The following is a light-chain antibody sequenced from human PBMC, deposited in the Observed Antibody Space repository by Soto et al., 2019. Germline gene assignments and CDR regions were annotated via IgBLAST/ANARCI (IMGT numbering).Light chain of an antibody. CDR1: QGVSSS. CDR3: QQYYDYPWT. V-gene: IGKV1-8*01. CDR2: AAS. Sequence: AIRMTQSPSSLSASTGDRVTITCRANQGVSSSLAWYQQKPGKAPKLLIFAASTLQSGVSSRFSGSGSGTDFTLTISCLQSEDFATYYCQQYYDYPWTFGQGTKVEIK. J-gene: IGKJ1*01.